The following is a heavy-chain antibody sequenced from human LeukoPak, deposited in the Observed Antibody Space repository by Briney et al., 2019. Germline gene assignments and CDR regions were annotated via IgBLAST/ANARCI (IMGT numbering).Heavy chain of an antibody. Sequence: SETLSLTCAVYGGSFSGYYWSWIRQPPGKGLEWIGEINHSGSTNYNPSLKSRVTISVDTSKNQFSLKLNSVTAADTAVYYCARSVGWTHYYYYYGMDVWGQGTTVTVSS. CDR1: GGSFSGYY. V-gene: IGHV4-34*01. CDR3: ARSVGWTHYYYYYGMDV. CDR2: INHSGST. J-gene: IGHJ6*02. D-gene: IGHD6-19*01.